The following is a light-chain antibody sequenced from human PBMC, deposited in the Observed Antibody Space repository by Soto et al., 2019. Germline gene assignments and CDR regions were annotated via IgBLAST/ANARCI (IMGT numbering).Light chain of an antibody. Sequence: EIVLTQSPGTLSLSPGERATLSCRASQSVTSSYLAWFQQKPGQAPRLLIYGASRRATGIPDRFSGSGSGTDFTLTISGLEPEDFAVYYCQQYNNWPPTFGQGTKVDIK. V-gene: IGKV3-20*01. CDR3: QQYNNWPPT. J-gene: IGKJ1*01. CDR1: QSVTSSY. CDR2: GAS.